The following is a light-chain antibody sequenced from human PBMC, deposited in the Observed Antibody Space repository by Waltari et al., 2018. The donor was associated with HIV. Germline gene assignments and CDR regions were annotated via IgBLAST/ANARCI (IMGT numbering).Light chain of an antibody. Sequence: QSVLTQPPSASATPGQRVTISCSGSSSNTGTNYVFWSQQLPGTAHKLLIFRDNERPSGVPDRFSGSRSGTAASLVISGLRSEDEAEYYCAAWDDSLNGFYVFGSGTRVTVL. J-gene: IGLJ1*01. V-gene: IGLV1-47*01. CDR2: RDN. CDR1: SSNTGTNY. CDR3: AAWDDSLNGFYV.